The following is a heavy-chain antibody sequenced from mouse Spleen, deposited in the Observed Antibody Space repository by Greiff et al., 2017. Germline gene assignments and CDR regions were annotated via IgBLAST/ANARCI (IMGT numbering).Heavy chain of an antibody. CDR2: ISSGGDYI. J-gene: IGHJ3*01. CDR1: GFTFSSYA. D-gene: IGHD2-4*01. CDR3: TIYDYGSFAY. Sequence: EVQVVESGEGLVKPGGSLKLSCAASGFTFSSYAMSWVRQTPEKRLEWVAYISSGGDYIYYADTVKGRFTISRDNARNTLYLQMSSLKSEDTAMYYCTIYDYGSFAYWGQGTLVTVSA. V-gene: IGHV5-9-1*02.